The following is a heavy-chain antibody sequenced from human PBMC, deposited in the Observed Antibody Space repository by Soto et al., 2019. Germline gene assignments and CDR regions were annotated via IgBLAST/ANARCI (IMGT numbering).Heavy chain of an antibody. Sequence: GSLLLSCAASGFTFSSYGMHWVRQAPGKGLEWVAVISYDGSNKYYADSVKGRFTISRDNSKNTLYLQMNSLRAEDTAVYYCAKARGCTQPYDYYGMDVWGQGTTVTVSS. D-gene: IGHD2-2*01. CDR1: GFTFSSYG. CDR2: ISYDGSNK. V-gene: IGHV3-30*18. CDR3: AKARGCTQPYDYYGMDV. J-gene: IGHJ6*02.